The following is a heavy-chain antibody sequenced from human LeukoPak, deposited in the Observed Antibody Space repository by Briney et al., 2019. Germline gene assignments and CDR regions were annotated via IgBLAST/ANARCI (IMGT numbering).Heavy chain of an antibody. V-gene: IGHV3-49*04. CDR1: GFTFGDYA. J-gene: IGHJ3*02. CDR3: TRDTRGSYGPDAFDI. D-gene: IGHD1-26*01. CDR2: TISKAYGGTT. Sequence: GRSLRLSSTVSGFTFGDYAMSWVRQAPGKGLEWVCFTISKAYGGTTEYAASVKGRFTISRDDSKSIAYLQIDSLKTEDTAVYYCTRDTRGSYGPDAFDIWGQGTMVTVSS.